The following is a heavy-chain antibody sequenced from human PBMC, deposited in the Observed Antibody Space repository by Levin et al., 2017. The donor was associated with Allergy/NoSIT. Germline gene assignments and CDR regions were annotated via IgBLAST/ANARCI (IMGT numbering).Heavy chain of an antibody. CDR2: INSDGSST. V-gene: IGHV3-74*01. Sequence: PGGSLRLSCAASRFTFSSYWLHWVRQAPGKGLVWVSRINSDGSSTAYADSVKGRFTISRENAKNTLYLQMNSLRADDTAVYYCAGESRSAFDIWGQGTMVTVSS. CDR3: AGESRSAFDI. CDR1: RFTFSSYW. D-gene: IGHD6-13*01. J-gene: IGHJ3*02.